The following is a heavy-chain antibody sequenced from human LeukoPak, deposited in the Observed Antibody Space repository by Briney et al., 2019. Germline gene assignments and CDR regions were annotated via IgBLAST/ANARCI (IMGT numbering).Heavy chain of an antibody. J-gene: IGHJ6*02. V-gene: IGHV3-66*01. CDR3: ARISVLWYFYAMDV. CDR2: IYSGGST. CDR1: GFTVSSNY. D-gene: IGHD3-10*01. Sequence: GGSLRLSCAASGFTVSSNYMSWVRQAPGKGLEWVSVIYSGGSTNYADSVKGRFTISRDNSKNTLYLQVNSLRAEDTAVYYCARISVLWYFYAMDVWGQGTTVTVSS.